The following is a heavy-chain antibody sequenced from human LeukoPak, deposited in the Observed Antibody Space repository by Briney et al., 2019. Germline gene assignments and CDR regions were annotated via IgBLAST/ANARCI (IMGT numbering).Heavy chain of an antibody. CDR2: VTSSGSSK. Sequence: GGSLRLSCGASGFTSSNYEMNWVRQAPGKGLEWVSYVTSSGSSKKYADSLKGRFTISRDNAKKSLYLQMNSLRAEDTAVYYFARATYYYDTTVYFLDFWGQGTLVTASS. CDR1: GFTSSNYE. D-gene: IGHD3-22*01. V-gene: IGHV3-48*03. J-gene: IGHJ4*02. CDR3: ARATYYYDTTVYFLDF.